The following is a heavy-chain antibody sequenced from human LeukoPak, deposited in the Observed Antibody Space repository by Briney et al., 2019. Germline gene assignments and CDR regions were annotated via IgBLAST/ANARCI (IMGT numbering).Heavy chain of an antibody. D-gene: IGHD3-22*01. V-gene: IGHV3-11*06. CDR2: ISSSSTYT. J-gene: IGHJ6*02. CDR1: GFTFSDHY. CDR3: AGGPYYDSSGYLPNYYGMDV. Sequence: GGSLRLSCTASGFTFSDHYMTWIRQAPGKGLEWVSYISSSSTYTNYADSVKGRFTTSRDNAKNSLYLQMDSLRAEDTAVYYCAGGPYYDSSGYLPNYYGMDVWGQGTTVTVSS.